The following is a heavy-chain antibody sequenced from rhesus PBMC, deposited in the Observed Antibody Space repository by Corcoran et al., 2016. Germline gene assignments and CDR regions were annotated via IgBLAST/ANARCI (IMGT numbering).Heavy chain of an antibody. CDR1: GYTFTDYY. CDR2: VNQENGEE. CDR3: ATGDSRGWYYFDY. Sequence: EVQLLQSGAEVKKPGASVKISCKASGYTFTDYYLHWVRQAPGKGDEWRGRVNQENGEEKHEQKVQDRVTITADTSKDTADMEVSSRGSEETAVYYWATGDSRGWYYFDYWGQGVLVTVSS. D-gene: IGHD6-31*01. J-gene: IGHJ4*01. V-gene: IGHV1-111*02.